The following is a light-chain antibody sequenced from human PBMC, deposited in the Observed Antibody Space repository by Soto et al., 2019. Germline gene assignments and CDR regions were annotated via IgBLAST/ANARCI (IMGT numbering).Light chain of an antibody. V-gene: IGLV2-8*01. CDR3: SSYTNINTRACV. Sequence: QSVLTQPPSASGSPGQAVTISCTGTSSDVGGYSYVSWYQQHPGKAPKVMIYEVNKRPSGVPDRFSGSKSGNTASLTVSGLQTEDEADYYCSSYTNINTRACVFGTGTKLTVL. CDR1: SSDVGGYSY. CDR2: EVN. J-gene: IGLJ1*01.